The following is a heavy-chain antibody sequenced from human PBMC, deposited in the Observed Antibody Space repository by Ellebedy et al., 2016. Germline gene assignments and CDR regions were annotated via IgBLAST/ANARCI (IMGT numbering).Heavy chain of an antibody. J-gene: IGHJ4*02. Sequence: SETLSLTCAVSGASITSDYWSWVRQPAGKGLEWIGRVDSSGNTNYNPSLKNRVTMSLDTSKNQFSLKLTSVTAADTGVYYCARGLTPHFDSWGQGALVTASS. CDR1: GASITSDY. D-gene: IGHD2-21*01. CDR2: VDSSGNT. V-gene: IGHV4-4*07. CDR3: ARGLTPHFDS.